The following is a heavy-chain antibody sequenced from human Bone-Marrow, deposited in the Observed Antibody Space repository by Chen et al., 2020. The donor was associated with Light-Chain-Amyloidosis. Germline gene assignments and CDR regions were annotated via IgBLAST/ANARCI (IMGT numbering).Heavy chain of an antibody. CDR2: ISGSGGST. V-gene: IGHV3-23*04. D-gene: IGHD3-10*01. CDR3: ANTGGAVNPYFYYYYMDV. J-gene: IGHJ6*03. CDR1: GFTFSRYA. Sequence: MHLVESGGGLVQPGGSLRVSCAASGFTFSRYAMTWVRQAPGKGLEWVSTISGSGGSTYYADSVKGRFTISRDNSKNTLYLQMNSLRAEDTAVYYCANTGGAVNPYFYYYYMDVWGRGTTVTVSS.